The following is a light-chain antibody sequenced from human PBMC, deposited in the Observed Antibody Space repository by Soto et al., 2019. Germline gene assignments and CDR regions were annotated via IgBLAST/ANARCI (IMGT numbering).Light chain of an antibody. V-gene: IGKV3-11*01. Sequence: EIVLTQSPATLSLSPGERATLSCRASQSVSSYLAWYQQKPGQAPRLLIYDASNRATGIPARFSGSGSGTDFTLTISSLEPEDFAVYYCQHRSNWWTFXQGTKV. J-gene: IGKJ1*01. CDR2: DAS. CDR1: QSVSSY. CDR3: QHRSNWWT.